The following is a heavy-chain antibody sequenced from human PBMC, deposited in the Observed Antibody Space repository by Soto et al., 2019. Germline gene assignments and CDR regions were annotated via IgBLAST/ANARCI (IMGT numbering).Heavy chain of an antibody. J-gene: IGHJ6*03. Sequence: SETLSLTCTVSGGSISSYYWSWIRQPPGKGLEWIGYIYYSGSTNYNPSHKSRVPISVDTSKNQFSLKLSSVTAADTAVYCCARAYSGYDYNYYYYMDVWGKGTTVTVSS. CDR3: ARAYSGYDYNYYYYMDV. CDR2: IYYSGST. D-gene: IGHD5-12*01. V-gene: IGHV4-59*01. CDR1: GGSISSYY.